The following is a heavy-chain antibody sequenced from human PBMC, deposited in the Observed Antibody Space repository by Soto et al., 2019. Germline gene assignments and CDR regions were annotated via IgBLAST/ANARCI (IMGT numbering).Heavy chain of an antibody. CDR2: ISYDGTET. CDR3: ARASEAYYYYYGMDV. CDR1: GFTFSGYC. Sequence: XESLSLSCAASGFTFSGYCMHGVRQSPGKGLVWVSHISYDGTETTYADSVKGRFTISRDNPKSTLYLQMNSVRAEDTGVYYCARASEAYYYYYGMDVWGQGTTVTVSS. J-gene: IGHJ6*02. V-gene: IGHV3-74*03.